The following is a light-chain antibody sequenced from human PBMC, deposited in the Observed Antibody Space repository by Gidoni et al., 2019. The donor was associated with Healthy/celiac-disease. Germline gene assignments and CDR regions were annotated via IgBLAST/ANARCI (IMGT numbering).Light chain of an antibody. CDR3: QQYDNLLT. CDR1: QDISNY. Sequence: DIQLTQSPSSLSASVGDRVTITCQASQDISNYLNWYQQKPGKAPKLLIYDASNLETGVPSRFSGSGSGTDFTFNISSLQPEDTATYYCQQYDNLLTFGGGTKVEIK. J-gene: IGKJ4*01. V-gene: IGKV1-33*01. CDR2: DAS.